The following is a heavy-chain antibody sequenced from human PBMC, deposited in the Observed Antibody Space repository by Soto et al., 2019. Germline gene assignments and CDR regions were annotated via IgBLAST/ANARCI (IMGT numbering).Heavy chain of an antibody. CDR1: GGSISSGGYY. CDR3: ARQSGIAVAGYYFDY. CDR2: IYYSGST. V-gene: IGHV4-31*03. D-gene: IGHD6-19*01. Sequence: QVQLQESGPGLVKPSQTLSLTCTVSGGSISSGGYYWSWIRQHPGKGLEWIGYIYYSGSTYYNPSLKSRFTIXXDXSXTQFSLKLSSVTAADTAVYYCARQSGIAVAGYYFDYWGQGTLVTVSS. J-gene: IGHJ4*02.